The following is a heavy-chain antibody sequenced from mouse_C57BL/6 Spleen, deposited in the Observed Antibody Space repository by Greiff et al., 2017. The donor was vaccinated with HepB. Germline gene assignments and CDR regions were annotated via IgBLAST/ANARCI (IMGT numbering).Heavy chain of an antibody. J-gene: IGHJ4*01. CDR3: TRGDYRGAMDY. V-gene: IGHV5-9-1*02. D-gene: IGHD2-14*01. Sequence: EVKVVESGEGLVKPGGSLKLSCAASGFTFSSYAMSWVRQTPEKRLEWVAYISSGGDYIYYADTVKGRFTISRDNARNTLYLQMSSLKSEDTAMYYCTRGDYRGAMDYWGQGTSVTVSS. CDR1: GFTFSSYA. CDR2: ISSGGDYI.